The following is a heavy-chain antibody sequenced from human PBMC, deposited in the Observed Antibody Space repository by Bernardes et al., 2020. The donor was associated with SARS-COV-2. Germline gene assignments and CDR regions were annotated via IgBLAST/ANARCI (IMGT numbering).Heavy chain of an antibody. V-gene: IGHV3-66*01. CDR2: IYSGGST. CDR1: GFTVSSNY. J-gene: IGHJ4*02. CDR3: ARFIVGATRGGVCDY. D-gene: IGHD1-26*01. Sequence: GGSLRLSCAASGFTVSSNYMSWVRQAPGKGLEWVSVIYSGGSTYYADSVKGRFTISRDNSKNTLYLQMNSLRAEDTAVYYCARFIVGATRGGVCDYWGQGTLVTVSS.